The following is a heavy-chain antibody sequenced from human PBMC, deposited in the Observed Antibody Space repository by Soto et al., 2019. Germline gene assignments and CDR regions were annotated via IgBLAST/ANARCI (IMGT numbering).Heavy chain of an antibody. CDR3: ARDDALRETSGYFYLDY. CDR2: IIPLFDAV. CDR1: EGTFNNYA. V-gene: IGHV1-69*06. Sequence: QVQLVQSGAEVKKPGSSVRVSCKTSEGTFNNYAISWVRQAPGQGLEWMGGIIPLFDAVKCAQKFQGRVTITADKSTSTAYMELHTLTSEDTAVYYCARDDALRETSGYFYLDYWGQGTPVTVTS. D-gene: IGHD3-22*01. J-gene: IGHJ4*02.